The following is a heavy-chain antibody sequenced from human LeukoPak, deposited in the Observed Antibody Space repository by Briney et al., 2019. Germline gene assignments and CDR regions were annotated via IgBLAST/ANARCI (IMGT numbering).Heavy chain of an antibody. Sequence: AGGSLRLSCAASGFTFSSYSMNWVRQAPGKGLEWVSSISSSSSYIYYADSVKGRFTVSRDNAKNSLYLQMNSLRAEDTAVYYCARDQAAAVPLYYYYGMDVWGQGTTVTVSS. D-gene: IGHD6-13*01. J-gene: IGHJ6*02. CDR1: GFTFSSYS. CDR2: ISSSSSYI. CDR3: ARDQAAAVPLYYYYGMDV. V-gene: IGHV3-21*01.